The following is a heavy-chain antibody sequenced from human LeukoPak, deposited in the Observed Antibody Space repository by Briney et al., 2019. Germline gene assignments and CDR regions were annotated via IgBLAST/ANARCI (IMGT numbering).Heavy chain of an antibody. V-gene: IGHV3-15*07. Sequence: GGSLRLSCAASGFTFNNARMNWVRQAPGKGLEWVGRIKSETHGGTTDYAAPVKGRFTISRDDSKNTLYLQMNSLKVEDTAVYYCTTDYGSEMSWGQGTLVTVSS. D-gene: IGHD3-10*01. J-gene: IGHJ5*02. CDR3: TTDYGSEMS. CDR2: IKSETHGGTT. CDR1: GFTFNNAR.